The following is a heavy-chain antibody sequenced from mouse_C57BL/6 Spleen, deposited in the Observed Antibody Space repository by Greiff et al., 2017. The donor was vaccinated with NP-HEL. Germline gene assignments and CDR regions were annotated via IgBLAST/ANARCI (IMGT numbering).Heavy chain of an antibody. Sequence: EVQLQQSGPELVKPGASVKISCKASGYTFTDYYMNWVKQSHGKSLEWIGDINPNNGGTSYNQKFKGKATLTVDKSSSTAYMELRSLTSADSAVYYCAREGTTAPGGYWGQGTTLTVSS. CDR2: INPNNGGT. D-gene: IGHD1-2*01. CDR3: AREGTTAPGGY. V-gene: IGHV1-26*01. CDR1: GYTFTDYY. J-gene: IGHJ2*01.